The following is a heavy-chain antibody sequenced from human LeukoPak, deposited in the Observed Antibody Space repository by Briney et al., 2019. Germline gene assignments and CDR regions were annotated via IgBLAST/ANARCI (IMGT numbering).Heavy chain of an antibody. J-gene: IGHJ4*02. D-gene: IGHD6-19*01. CDR2: IYARGTS. CDR1: GGSISFGSFY. V-gene: IGHV4-61*09. CDR3: ARASGWYGDYFDS. Sequence: SQTLSLTCTVSGGSISFGSFYWSWIRQPAGKRLEWIGQIYARGTSNYNPSLRSRVTISLDTSKNQFSLNLNSVTAADTAVYYCARASGWYGDYFDSWGQGTLVSVSS.